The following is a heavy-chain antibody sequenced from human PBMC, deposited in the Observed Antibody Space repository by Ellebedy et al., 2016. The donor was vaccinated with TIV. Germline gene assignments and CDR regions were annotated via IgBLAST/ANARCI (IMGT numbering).Heavy chain of an antibody. J-gene: IGHJ4*02. Sequence: SETLSLXCTVSGGSISSSSNYWGWIRQSPGKGLEWIGSIYYTGSTDYNPSLKSRVTISVDTSKNQFSLQLSSVTAADTAVYYCAQRSGYSNGWVFWGQGTLVTVSS. CDR3: AQRSGYSNGWVF. CDR2: IYYTGST. D-gene: IGHD5-12*01. V-gene: IGHV4-39*07. CDR1: GGSISSSSNY.